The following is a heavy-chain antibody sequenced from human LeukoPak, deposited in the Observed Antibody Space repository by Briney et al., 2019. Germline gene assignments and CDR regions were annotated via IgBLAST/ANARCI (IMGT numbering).Heavy chain of an antibody. J-gene: IGHJ6*03. CDR2: ISWDGSST. CDR3: AKSGMVLRTNYYYYMDV. D-gene: IGHD3-10*01. CDR1: GFTFDDYA. V-gene: IGHV3-43D*03. Sequence: GGSLRLSCAASGFTFDDYAMHWVRQAPGKGLEWVSLISWDGSSTYYADSVKGRFTISRDNSKSSLYLKMNSLRAEDTALYYCAKSGMVLRTNYYYYMDVWGKGTTVTVSS.